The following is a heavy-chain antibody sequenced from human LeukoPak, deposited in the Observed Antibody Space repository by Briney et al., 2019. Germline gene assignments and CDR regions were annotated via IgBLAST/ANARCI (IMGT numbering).Heavy chain of an antibody. CDR2: IYNSGST. D-gene: IGHD3-3*01. CDR1: GGSVSSGSYY. CDR3: ARGRNTIFGVVITYRFDP. Sequence: SETLSLTCTVSGGSVSSGSYYWSWIRQPPGKGLEWIGYIYNSGSTKYNPSLKSRVIISVDTSKNQFSLKMSSVTAADTVVYYCARGRNTIFGVVITYRFDPWGQGTLVTVSS. V-gene: IGHV4-61*01. J-gene: IGHJ5*02.